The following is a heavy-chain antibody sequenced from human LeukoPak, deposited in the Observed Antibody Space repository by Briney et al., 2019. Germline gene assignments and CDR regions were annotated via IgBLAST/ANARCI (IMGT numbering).Heavy chain of an antibody. V-gene: IGHV3-23*01. D-gene: IGHD3-10*01. Sequence: GGSLRLSCAASGFTFSSYAMSWVRQTPGKGLEWVPAICGSGENTYYADSVKGRFTISRDNSRNTLYLQMNSLRAEDTAVYYCARDRYYYGSGSYLDYWGQGTLVTVSS. CDR2: ICGSGENT. CDR1: GFTFSSYA. CDR3: ARDRYYYGSGSYLDY. J-gene: IGHJ4*02.